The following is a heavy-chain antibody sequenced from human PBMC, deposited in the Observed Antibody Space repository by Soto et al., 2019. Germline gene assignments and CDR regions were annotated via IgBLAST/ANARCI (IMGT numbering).Heavy chain of an antibody. CDR2: IIPIFGTA. CDR1: GGTFSSYA. V-gene: IGHV1-69*06. CDR3: ARDREYSSPLGAFDI. J-gene: IGHJ3*02. Sequence: GASVKVSCKASGGTFSSYAISWVRQAPGQGLEWMGGIIPIFGTANYAQKFQGRVTITADKSMSTAYMELSSLRSEDTAVYYCARDREYSSPLGAFDIWGQGTMVTVSS. D-gene: IGHD6-6*01.